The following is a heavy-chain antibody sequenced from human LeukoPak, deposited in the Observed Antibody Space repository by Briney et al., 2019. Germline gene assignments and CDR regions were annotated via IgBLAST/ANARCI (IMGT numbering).Heavy chain of an antibody. Sequence: SETLSLTCAVSGYSISSGYYWGWIRQPPGKGLEWIGSIYTSGSTHYNPSLKSRVTMSVDTSKNQFSLNLSSVTAADTAVYYCARLMTGTTTAFDIWGQGTMVTVSS. J-gene: IGHJ3*02. V-gene: IGHV4-38-2*01. CDR1: GYSISSGYY. CDR2: IYTSGST. CDR3: ARLMTGTTTAFDI. D-gene: IGHD1-7*01.